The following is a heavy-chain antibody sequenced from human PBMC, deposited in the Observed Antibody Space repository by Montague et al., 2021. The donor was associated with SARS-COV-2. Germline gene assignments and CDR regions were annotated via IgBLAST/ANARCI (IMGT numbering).Heavy chain of an antibody. V-gene: IGHV3-30*04. Sequence: LRLSCAASGFTLTSGFSFSYSPMHWVRQAPGKGLECVAVISYDGTKDYWSDSVKGRFTISRDNSKNTLYLQMNGLRTEDTAVYYCARESDSSAYYAFYVWGQGTRVTVSS. D-gene: IGHD3-22*01. J-gene: IGHJ3*01. CDR2: ISYDGTKD. CDR1: GFTLTSGFSFSYSP. CDR3: ARESDSSAYYAFYV.